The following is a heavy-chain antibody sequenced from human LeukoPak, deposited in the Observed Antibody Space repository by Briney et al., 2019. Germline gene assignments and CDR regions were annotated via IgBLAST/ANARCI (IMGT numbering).Heavy chain of an antibody. Sequence: GASVKVSCKASGYTFTSYGISWVRQAPGRGLEWMGWISAYNGNTNYAQKLQGRVTMTTDTSTSTAYMELRSLRSDDTAVYYCARDPLDYGDNYFDYWGQGTLVTVSS. D-gene: IGHD4-17*01. J-gene: IGHJ4*02. CDR2: ISAYNGNT. CDR1: GYTFTSYG. CDR3: ARDPLDYGDNYFDY. V-gene: IGHV1-18*01.